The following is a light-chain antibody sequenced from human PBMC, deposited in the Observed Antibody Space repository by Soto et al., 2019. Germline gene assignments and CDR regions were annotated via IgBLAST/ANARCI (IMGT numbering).Light chain of an antibody. V-gene: IGLV1-51*01. CDR3: GTWDSSLSGVV. J-gene: IGLJ2*01. CDR1: SSNIGNNY. CDR2: DNN. Sequence: QSVLTQPPSVSAAPGQKVTSSCSGSSSNIGNNYVSWYQQLPGTAPKLLIYDNNKRPSGIPDRFSGSKSGTSATLGITGLQTGDEADYYCGTWDSSLSGVVFGGGTKDTVL.